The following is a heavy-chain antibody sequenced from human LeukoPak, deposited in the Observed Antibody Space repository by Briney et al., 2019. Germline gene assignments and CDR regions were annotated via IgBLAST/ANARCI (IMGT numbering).Heavy chain of an antibody. D-gene: IGHD6-13*01. J-gene: IGHJ3*02. CDR2: IYTSGST. CDR3: ARPFAQSIAAASGGRDAFDI. CDR1: GGSISSYY. Sequence: SETLSLTCTVSGGSISSYYWSWIRQPAGKGLEWIGRIYTSGSTNYNPSLKSRVTMSVDTSKNQFSLKLSSATAADTAVYYCARPFAQSIAAASGGRDAFDIWGQGTVVTVSS. V-gene: IGHV4-4*07.